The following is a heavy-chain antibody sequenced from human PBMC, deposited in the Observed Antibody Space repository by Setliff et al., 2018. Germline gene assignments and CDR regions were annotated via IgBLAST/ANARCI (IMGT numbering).Heavy chain of an antibody. CDR1: GFSFSSYA. V-gene: IGHV3-23*01. CDR2: IIGSGIST. D-gene: IGHD3-3*01. Sequence: GESLKIYCAASGFSFSSYAMSWVRQAPGQGLEWVSSIIGSGISTYYADSVQGRFTISRDNHKNTLYLQMNSLRVEDTAIYYCAKSPHDFWSGRVFFDYWGQGILVTVSS. CDR3: AKSPHDFWSGRVFFDY. J-gene: IGHJ4*01.